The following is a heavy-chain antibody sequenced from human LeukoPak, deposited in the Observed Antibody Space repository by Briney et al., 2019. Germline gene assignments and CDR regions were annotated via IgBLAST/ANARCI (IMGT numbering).Heavy chain of an antibody. CDR3: ARGEMATISFDY. D-gene: IGHD5-24*01. Sequence: SETLSLTCTVSGGSIRSSSNYWGWIRQPPGKGLEWIGSLFYSGSTYYNPSLKSRVTISVDTSKNQFSLKLSSVTAADTAVYYCARGEMATISFDYWGQGTLVTVSS. V-gene: IGHV4-39*01. CDR1: GGSIRSSSNY. CDR2: LFYSGST. J-gene: IGHJ4*02.